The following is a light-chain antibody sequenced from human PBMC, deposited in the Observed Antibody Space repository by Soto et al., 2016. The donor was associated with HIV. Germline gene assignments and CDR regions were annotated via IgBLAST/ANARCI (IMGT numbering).Light chain of an antibody. Sequence: DIQMTQSPSSLSASVGDTVTITCRASQMINSYLNWYQQKQGKAPKLLIYGASSLQSGVPSRFSGSGSGTEFTLTISSLQPEDFATYYCQQLNSYPITFGQGTRLEIK. J-gene: IGKJ5*01. V-gene: IGKV1-17*01. CDR3: QQLNSYPIT. CDR2: GAS. CDR1: QMINSY.